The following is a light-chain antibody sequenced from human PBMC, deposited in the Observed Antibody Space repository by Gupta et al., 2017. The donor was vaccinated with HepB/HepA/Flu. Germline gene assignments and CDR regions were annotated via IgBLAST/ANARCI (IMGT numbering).Light chain of an antibody. CDR3: CSSEGSTTFGI. Sequence: QSALAQPASVSGSPGQSITISCTGTSSDVGSYNLVSWYQQHPGKAPKLMISDVTKRPSGISNRFSGSKSGNTASLTISGLQAEEEADDYCCSSEGSTTFGIFGGGTKLTVL. J-gene: IGLJ2*01. CDR1: SSDVGSYNL. V-gene: IGLV2-23*02. CDR2: DVT.